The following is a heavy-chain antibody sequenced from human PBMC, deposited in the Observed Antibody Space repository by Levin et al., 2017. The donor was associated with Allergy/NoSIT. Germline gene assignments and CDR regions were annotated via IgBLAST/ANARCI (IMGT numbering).Heavy chain of an antibody. CDR3: ARAGTYSSGWYGNY. CDR1: GFTFSSYW. Sequence: GGSLRLSCAASGFTFSSYWMSWVRQAPGKGLEWVANIQQDGSEKYYVDSVKGRFTISRDNAKNSLYLQMNSLRVEDTAVYYCARAGTYSSGWYGNYWGQGTLVTVSS. D-gene: IGHD6-19*01. J-gene: IGHJ4*02. CDR2: IQQDGSEK. V-gene: IGHV3-7*01.